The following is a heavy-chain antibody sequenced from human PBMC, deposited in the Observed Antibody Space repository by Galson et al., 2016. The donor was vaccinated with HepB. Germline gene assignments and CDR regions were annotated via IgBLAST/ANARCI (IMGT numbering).Heavy chain of an antibody. CDR2: IDYSGST. J-gene: IGHJ5*02. V-gene: IGHV4-39*01. CDR1: GGSISSSSYY. Sequence: ETLSLTCTVSGGSISSSSYYWGWIRQPPGKGLEWIGSIDYSGSTYYNPSLKSRVTISVDTSKNQFSLKLSSVTAADTAVYYCARHLKIQLWLRGNWFDPWGQGTLVTVSS. D-gene: IGHD5-18*01. CDR3: ARHLKIQLWLRGNWFDP.